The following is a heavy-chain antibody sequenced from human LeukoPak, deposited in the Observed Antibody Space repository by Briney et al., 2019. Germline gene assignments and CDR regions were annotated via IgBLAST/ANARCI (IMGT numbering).Heavy chain of an antibody. V-gene: IGHV3-21*01. Sequence: IPGGSLRLSCAASGFTFSSYSMNWVRQAPGKGLEWVSSISSSSSYIYYADSVKGRFTISRDNAKNSLYLQMNSLRAEDTAVYYRARDGGSPFYYYGMDVWGQGTTVTVSS. J-gene: IGHJ6*02. D-gene: IGHD4-23*01. CDR2: ISSSSSYI. CDR1: GFTFSSYS. CDR3: ARDGGSPFYYYGMDV.